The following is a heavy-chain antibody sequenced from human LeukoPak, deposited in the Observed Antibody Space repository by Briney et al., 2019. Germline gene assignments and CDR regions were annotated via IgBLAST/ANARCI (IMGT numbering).Heavy chain of an antibody. CDR3: AKVRVMVINYDAFEV. Sequence: PGGSLRLSCAASGFTLSSYGIHWVRQAPGKGLEWVAGISHDGDTEYYADSVKGRFTISRDNSKNTLYLQMSSLRAEDTAMYYCAKVRVMVINYDAFEVWGRGTLVTVSS. J-gene: IGHJ3*01. V-gene: IGHV3-30*18. CDR2: ISHDGDTE. CDR1: GFTLSSYG. D-gene: IGHD3-22*01.